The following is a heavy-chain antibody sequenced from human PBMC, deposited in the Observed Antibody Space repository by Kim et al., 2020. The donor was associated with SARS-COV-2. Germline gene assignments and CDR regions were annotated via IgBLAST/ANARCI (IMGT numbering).Heavy chain of an antibody. CDR3: AKSDSCWPNWFDP. Sequence: GGSLRLSCAASGFTFSSCAMSWVRQAPGKGLEWVSGLSGRGDTADYADSVKGRFTISRDNSKNTLYLQMNSLRAEDTAVYYCAKSDSCWPNWFDPWGQGTLVTVSS. CDR2: LSGRGDTA. D-gene: IGHD2-2*01. J-gene: IGHJ5*02. V-gene: IGHV3-23*01. CDR1: GFTFSSCA.